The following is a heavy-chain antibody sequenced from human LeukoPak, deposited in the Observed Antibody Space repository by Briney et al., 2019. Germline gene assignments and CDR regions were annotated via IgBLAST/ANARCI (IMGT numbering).Heavy chain of an antibody. CDR3: ARDFSRLPTSGRFDS. CDR1: GFIFSSYW. CDR2: IKPNEGEK. V-gene: IGHV3-7*03. D-gene: IGHD6-25*01. Sequence: PGGSLRLSCTASGFIFSSYWRSWVRQAPGKGLEWVANIKPNEGEKHSVDSVKGRFTISRDNAKNSLYLQMNSLRAEDTAVYYCARDFSRLPTSGRFDSWGQGTLVTVSS. J-gene: IGHJ4*02.